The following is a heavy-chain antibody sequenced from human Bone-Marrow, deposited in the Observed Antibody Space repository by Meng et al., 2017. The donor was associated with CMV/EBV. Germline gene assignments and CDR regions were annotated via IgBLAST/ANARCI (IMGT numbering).Heavy chain of an antibody. Sequence: GGSLRLSCAPSGFTFSNYWMSWVRQAPGKGLEWVANIKQDGSERHYVDSVKGRFTISRDNANNSLYLQMSSLRAEDTAVYYCARSREHSESYFRDFDYWVQGTLVTVYS. D-gene: IGHD3-10*01. J-gene: IGHJ4*02. CDR1: GFTFSNYW. CDR3: ARSREHSESYFRDFDY. V-gene: IGHV3-7*01. CDR2: IKQDGSER.